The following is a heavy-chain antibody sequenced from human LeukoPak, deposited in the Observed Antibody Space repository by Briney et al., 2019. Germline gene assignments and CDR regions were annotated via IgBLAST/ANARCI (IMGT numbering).Heavy chain of an antibody. Sequence: ASVKVSCKASGYTFSSYSVTWVRQAPGQGLEWMGWISANTGNTNYVEDLQDRVTMTVDTSTRTVYLELTSLRSDDTAVYYCAREVGIGTEGYFDSWGRGTLVTVSS. CDR3: AREVGIGTEGYFDS. J-gene: IGHJ4*02. D-gene: IGHD2/OR15-2a*01. V-gene: IGHV1-18*04. CDR2: ISANTGNT. CDR1: GYTFSSYS.